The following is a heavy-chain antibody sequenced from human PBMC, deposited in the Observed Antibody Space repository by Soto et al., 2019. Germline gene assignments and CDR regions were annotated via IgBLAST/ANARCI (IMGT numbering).Heavy chain of an antibody. CDR3: ARDQHYYDSSGYLGGTQHGPYYYFEY. D-gene: IGHD3-22*01. J-gene: IGHJ4*02. CDR1: GYTFTSDY. V-gene: IGHV1-46*01. CDR2: INPSGGST. Sequence: ASVKVSCKASGYTFTSDYMHWVLQAPGQGLDWMGIINPSGGSTSYAQKFQGRVTMTRDTSTSTVYMELSSMRSEDTAVYYCARDQHYYDSSGYLGGTQHGPYYYFEYWGQGTLVTVSS.